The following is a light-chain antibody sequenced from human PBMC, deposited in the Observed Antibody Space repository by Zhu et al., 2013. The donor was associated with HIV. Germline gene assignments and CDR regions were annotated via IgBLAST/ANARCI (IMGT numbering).Light chain of an antibody. Sequence: DIVMTQSPDSLAVSLGERATIKCKSAQSVLYSSNNNNYLAWYQQKPGQPPKLLIYWASNRESGVPARFSGSGSGTEFTLTISSLQPDDFATYYCQQYKSYWTFGPGTKVEIK. CDR2: WAS. CDR1: QSVLYSSNNNNY. J-gene: IGKJ1*01. CDR3: QQYKSYWT. V-gene: IGKV4-1*01.